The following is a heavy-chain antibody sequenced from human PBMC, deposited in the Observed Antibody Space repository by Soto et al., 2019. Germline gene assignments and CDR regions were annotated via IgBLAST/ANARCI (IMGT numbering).Heavy chain of an antibody. V-gene: IGHV4-59*08. D-gene: IGHD3-22*01. CDR3: ARHMIAFAQHRDLFDF. CDR1: GGSISSYY. Sequence: SETLSLTCTVSGGSISSYYWSWIRQPLGKGLEWIGYIYYSGSTNYNPSLKSRVTISVDTSKNQFSLKLSSVTAADTAVYYCARHMIAFAQHRDLFDFCGQGTLV. J-gene: IGHJ4*02. CDR2: IYYSGST.